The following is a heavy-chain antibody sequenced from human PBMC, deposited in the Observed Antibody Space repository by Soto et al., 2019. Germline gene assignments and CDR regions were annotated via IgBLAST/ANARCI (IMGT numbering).Heavy chain of an antibody. V-gene: IGHV3-30*18. D-gene: IGHD3-3*01. CDR2: ISYDGSNK. CDR1: GFTFSSYG. J-gene: IGHJ3*02. CDR3: AKALIVEAYYDFWSGYLGIDAFDI. Sequence: QVQLVESGGGVVQPGRSLRLSCAASGFTFSSYGMHWVRQAPGKGLEWVAVISYDGSNKYYADSAKGRFTISRDNSKNTLYLQMNSLRAEDTAVYYCAKALIVEAYYDFWSGYLGIDAFDIWGQGTMVTVSS.